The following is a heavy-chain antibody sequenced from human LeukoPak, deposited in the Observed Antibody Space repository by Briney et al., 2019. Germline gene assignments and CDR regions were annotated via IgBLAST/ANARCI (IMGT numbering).Heavy chain of an antibody. CDR1: GGSISSGGYY. V-gene: IGHV4-30-2*01. D-gene: IGHD1-1*01. Sequence: SQTLSLTCTVSGGSISSGGYYWSWIRQPPGKGLEWIGYIYHSGSTYYNPSLKSRVTISVDRSKYQFSLKLSSVTAADTAVYYCARGDNWNGHFDYWGQGTLVTVSS. J-gene: IGHJ4*02. CDR3: ARGDNWNGHFDY. CDR2: IYHSGST.